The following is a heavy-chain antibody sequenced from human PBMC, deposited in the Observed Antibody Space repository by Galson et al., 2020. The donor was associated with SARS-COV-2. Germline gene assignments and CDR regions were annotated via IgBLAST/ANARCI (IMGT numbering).Heavy chain of an antibody. CDR1: GYSFTNYW. V-gene: IGHV5-51*01. CDR2: IYPDDSYT. J-gene: IGHJ4*02. CDR3: ARHGASSGWYEGIDY. D-gene: IGHD6-19*01. Sequence: ESLKISCSTSGYSFTNYWIGWVRQMPGKGLEWMGIIYPDDSYTIYSPSFQGQVTISADKSISTAFLQWSSLKASDTAIYYCARHGASSGWYEGIDYWGQGTLVTVSS.